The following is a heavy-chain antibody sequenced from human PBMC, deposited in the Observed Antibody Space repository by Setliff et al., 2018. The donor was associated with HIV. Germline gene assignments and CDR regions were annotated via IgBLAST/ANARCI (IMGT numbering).Heavy chain of an antibody. V-gene: IGHV3-7*01. J-gene: IGHJ6*02. D-gene: IGHD3-9*01. Sequence: PGGSLRLSCAASGFTFSSYWMSWVRQAPGKGLEWVANIKQDGSEKYYVDFVKGRFTISRDNAKNMMYLEMNSLGAEYTAVYYCTRDRGYDILTGYYMDVWGQGTKVTVSS. CDR3: TRDRGYDILTGYYMDV. CDR2: IKQDGSEK. CDR1: GFTFSSYW.